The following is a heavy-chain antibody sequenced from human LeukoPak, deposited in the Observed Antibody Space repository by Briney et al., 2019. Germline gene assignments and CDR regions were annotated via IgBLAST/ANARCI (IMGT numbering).Heavy chain of an antibody. V-gene: IGHV3-66*02. D-gene: IGHD3-10*01. CDR1: GFTVSSNY. CDR3: ARAPSYYGRPLGKN. J-gene: IGHJ4*02. Sequence: GGSLRLSCAASGFTVSSNYMSWVRQAPGKGLEWVSVIYSGGSTYYADSEKGRFTISRDNSKNTLYLQMNSLRAEDTAVYYCARAPSYYGRPLGKNWGQGTLVTVST. CDR2: IYSGGST.